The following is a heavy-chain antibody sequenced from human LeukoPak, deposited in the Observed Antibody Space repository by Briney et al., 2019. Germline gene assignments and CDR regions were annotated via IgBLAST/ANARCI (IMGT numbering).Heavy chain of an antibody. CDR1: GFTFSSYG. J-gene: IGHJ4*02. CDR3: AKGGSSSWSVDY. CDR2: IRYDGSNK. V-gene: IGHV3-30*02. D-gene: IGHD6-13*01. Sequence: GGSLRLSCAASGFTFSSYGMHWVSQAPGKGLEWVAFIRYDGSNKYYADSVKGRFTISRDNSKNTLYLQMNSLRAEDTAVYYCAKGGSSSWSVDYWGQGTLVTVSS.